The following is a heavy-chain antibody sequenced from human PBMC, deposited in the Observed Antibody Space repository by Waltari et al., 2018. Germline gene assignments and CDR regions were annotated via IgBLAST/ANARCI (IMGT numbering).Heavy chain of an antibody. CDR2: VHDCGKT. D-gene: IGHD2-2*01. Sequence: QVQLQASGQGLVKPSGTLSLTCAVSGDSTSGNYWWSGVRQSPEKGLEWIGQVHDCGKTHYNPTLQSRVTRSVDKPRKQFSLNLNSVTAADAAVYCCAGDRAIWLFFDCWGRGTLVTVSS. CDR1: GDSTSGNYW. J-gene: IGHJ4*02. CDR3: AGDRAIWLFFDC. V-gene: IGHV4-4*01.